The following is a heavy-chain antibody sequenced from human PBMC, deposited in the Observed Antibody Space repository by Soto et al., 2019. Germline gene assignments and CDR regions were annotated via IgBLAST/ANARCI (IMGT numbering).Heavy chain of an antibody. CDR2: IWYDGSNK. CDR1: GFTFSSYG. D-gene: IGHD3-10*01. V-gene: IGHV3-33*01. CDR3: ARYTSYGSGSSRLYYYGMDV. Sequence: PGGSLRLSCAASGFTFSSYGMHWVRQAPGKGLEWVAVIWYDGSNKYYADSVKGRFTISRDNSKNTLYLQMNSLRAEDTAVYYCARYTSYGSGSSRLYYYGMDVRRKRSTVTVSS. J-gene: IGHJ6*04.